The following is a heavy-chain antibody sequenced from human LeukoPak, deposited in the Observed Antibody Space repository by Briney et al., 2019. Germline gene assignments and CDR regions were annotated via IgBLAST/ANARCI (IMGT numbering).Heavy chain of an antibody. V-gene: IGHV3-30*18. CDR2: ISYDGSNE. J-gene: IGHJ4*02. CDR1: GFTFSSYA. CDR3: AKWMYYYDSSGFDY. Sequence: GRSLRLSCAASGFTFSSYAMHWVRQALGKELKWVAVISYDGSNEYYADSMKGRFTISRDNSKNTLYLQMNSLRAEDTAVYYCAKWMYYYDSSGFDYWGQGTLVTVSS. D-gene: IGHD3-22*01.